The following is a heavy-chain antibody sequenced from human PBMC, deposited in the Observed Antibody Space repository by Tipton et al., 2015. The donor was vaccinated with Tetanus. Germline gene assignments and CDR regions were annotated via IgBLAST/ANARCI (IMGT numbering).Heavy chain of an antibody. CDR2: IYYSGST. CDR3: ARVWFGDLFGVGAFDI. J-gene: IGHJ3*02. V-gene: IGHV4-59*01. Sequence: TLSLTCTISGGSFGNFYWAWIRQPPGRGLEWIGYIYYSGSTNYDPPLKSRVTISLDTSKNQFSLKMSSVTAAATAMYYCARVWFGDLFGVGAFDIWGQGTTVTVSS. D-gene: IGHD3-10*01. CDR1: GGSFGNFY.